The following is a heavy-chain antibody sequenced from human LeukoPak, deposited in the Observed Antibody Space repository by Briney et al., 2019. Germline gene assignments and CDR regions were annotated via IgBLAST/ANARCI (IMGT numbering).Heavy chain of an antibody. CDR2: IYHGDSDP. CDR3: ATTSTQVAAVGSDAFDI. J-gene: IGHJ3*02. CDR1: EYSSTTHW. V-gene: IGHV5-51*01. D-gene: IGHD6-13*01. Sequence: GESLKISCKGSEYSSTTHWIGWVRQMPGKGLELMGIIYHGDSDPRYGPSFQGQVTISADESFSTAYLQWSSLKSSDSAIYYCATTSTQVAAVGSDAFDIWGQGTLVTVSS.